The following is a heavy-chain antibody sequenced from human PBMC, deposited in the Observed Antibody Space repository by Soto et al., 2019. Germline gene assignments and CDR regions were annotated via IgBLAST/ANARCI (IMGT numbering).Heavy chain of an antibody. J-gene: IGHJ4*02. CDR3: ARGIIVGGWYPYYFDY. Sequence: QVQLVQSGAEVKKPGASVKVSCKASGYTFITYAMHWVRQAPGQRLEWMGWINAGNGNTKYSQKFQGRVSITRDTYASTAYMELSSLRSEDTAVYYCARGIIVGGWYPYYFDYWGQGTLVTVSS. CDR2: INAGNGNT. V-gene: IGHV1-3*01. D-gene: IGHD6-19*01. CDR1: GYTFITYA.